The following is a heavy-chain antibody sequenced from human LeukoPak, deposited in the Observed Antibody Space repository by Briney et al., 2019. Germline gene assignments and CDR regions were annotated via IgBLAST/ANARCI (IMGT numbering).Heavy chain of an antibody. J-gene: IGHJ4*02. CDR3: ARESYGDYEDY. CDR2: IYYTGST. D-gene: IGHD4-17*01. CDR1: GGSISSSVYY. V-gene: IGHV4-39*07. Sequence: SETLSHTCTVSGGSISSSVYYWGWIRQPPGKGLEWIGTIYYTGSTYYNPSLKSRVTISLGTSNNQFSLKLSSVTAADTAVYYCARESYGDYEDYWGQGTLVTVSS.